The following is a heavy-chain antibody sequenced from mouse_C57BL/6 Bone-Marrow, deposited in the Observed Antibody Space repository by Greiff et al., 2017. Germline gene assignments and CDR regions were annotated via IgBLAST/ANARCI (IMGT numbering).Heavy chain of an antibody. J-gene: IGHJ4*01. D-gene: IGHD1-1*01. CDR2: FHPYNDDT. Sequence: QVQLQQSGAELVKPGASVKMSCKASGYTFTTYPIAWMKQNHGKSLEWIGNFHPYNDDTKYNEKVKGKATFTGEKSYSIVYLELSRLTSDASADYYCTQLGNFGSREAMDYWGQGTSVTVSS. CDR1: GYTFTTYP. CDR3: TQLGNFGSREAMDY. V-gene: IGHV1-47*01.